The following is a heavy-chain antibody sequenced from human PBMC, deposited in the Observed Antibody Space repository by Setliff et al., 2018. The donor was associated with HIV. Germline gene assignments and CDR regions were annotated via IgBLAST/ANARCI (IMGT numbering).Heavy chain of an antibody. D-gene: IGHD3-10*01. CDR1: GYTFTSYG. Sequence: ASVKVSCKASGYTFTSYGISWVRQAPGQGFEWMGWISAYNGNTNYAQKLQGRVTMTTDTSTSTAYMELRSLRSDDTAVYYCARDQITMVRGTLGAFDIWGQGTMVTVS. V-gene: IGHV1-18*01. CDR2: ISAYNGNT. J-gene: IGHJ3*02. CDR3: ARDQITMVRGTLGAFDI.